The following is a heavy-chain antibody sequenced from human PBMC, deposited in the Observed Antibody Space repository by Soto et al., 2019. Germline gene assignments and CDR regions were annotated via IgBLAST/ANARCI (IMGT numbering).Heavy chain of an antibody. CDR1: GGSVSSGSYY. J-gene: IGHJ4*02. CDR2: IYYSGST. V-gene: IGHV4-61*01. Sequence: QVQLQESGPGLVKPSETLSLTCTVSGGSVSSGSYYWSWIRQPPGKGLEWIGYIYYSGSTNYNPALTRRVTISVDTSKHQFSLKLSSVTAADTAVYYCAREGDYYFDCWGPGTLVTVSS. D-gene: IGHD2-21*02. CDR3: AREGDYYFDC.